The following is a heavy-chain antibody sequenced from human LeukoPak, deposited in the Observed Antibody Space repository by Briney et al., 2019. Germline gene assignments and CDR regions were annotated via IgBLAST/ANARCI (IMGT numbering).Heavy chain of an antibody. D-gene: IGHD2-15*01. CDR2: IRNKADGGTA. Sequence: PGGSLRLSCVVSEFPMRDAWMNWVRQAPGEGLKWVGRIRNKADGGTADYTTPVKGRFTISRDDSKNTVYLQMNSLQTEDTGVYYCGIDSWHVLSHWGQGTLVTVSS. J-gene: IGHJ4*02. CDR3: GIDSWHVLSH. V-gene: IGHV3-15*01. CDR1: EFPMRDAW.